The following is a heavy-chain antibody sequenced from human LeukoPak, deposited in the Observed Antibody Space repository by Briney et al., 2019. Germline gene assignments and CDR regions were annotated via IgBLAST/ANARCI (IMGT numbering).Heavy chain of an antibody. Sequence: GGSLRLSCTGSGFNFGDYGLSWVRQAPGKGLEWIGFIRRRANDGTTEYAASVKGRFTMSRDDPKSIVYLQMNGLQTEDTALYYCTRADGDYDHHFFDYWGQGTQVTVSS. D-gene: IGHD4-17*01. CDR2: IRRRANDGTT. CDR1: GFNFGDYG. J-gene: IGHJ4*02. CDR3: TRADGDYDHHFFDY. V-gene: IGHV3-49*04.